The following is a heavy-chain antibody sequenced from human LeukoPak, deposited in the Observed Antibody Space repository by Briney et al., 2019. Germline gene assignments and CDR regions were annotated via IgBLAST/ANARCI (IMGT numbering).Heavy chain of an antibody. D-gene: IGHD2-21*01. V-gene: IGHV4-39*01. CDR2: IYYSGST. Sequence: SETLSLTCTVSGGSISSSSYYWGWIRQPPGKGLEWIGSIYYSGSTYYNPSLKSRVTISVDTSKNQFSLKLSSVTAADTAVYYCARLGWGSGGHVDYWGQGTLVTVSS. J-gene: IGHJ4*02. CDR1: GGSISSSSYY. CDR3: ARLGWGSGGHVDY.